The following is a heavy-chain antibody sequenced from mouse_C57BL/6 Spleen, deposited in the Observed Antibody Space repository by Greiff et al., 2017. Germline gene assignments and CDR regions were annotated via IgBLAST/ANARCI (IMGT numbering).Heavy chain of an antibody. Sequence: QVQLQQPGAELVMPGASVKLSCKASGYTFTSYWMHWVKQRPGQGLEWIGDIDPSDSSTNYNQKFKGKSTLTVDKSSSTAYMQLSSLTSEDTAVYYCARGGGYFDVWGTGTTVTVSS. CDR1: GYTFTSYW. CDR3: ARGGGYFDV. J-gene: IGHJ1*03. V-gene: IGHV1-69*01. CDR2: IDPSDSST.